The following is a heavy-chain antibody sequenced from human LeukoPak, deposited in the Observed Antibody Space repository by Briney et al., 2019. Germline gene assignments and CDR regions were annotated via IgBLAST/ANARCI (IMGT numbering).Heavy chain of an antibody. CDR2: INHSGST. J-gene: IGHJ4*02. CDR1: GGSFSGYY. Sequence: PSETLSLTCAVYGGSFSGYYWSWIRQPPGKGLEWIGEINHSGSTNYNPSLKSRVTISVDTSKNQFSLKLSSVTAADTAVYYCASRPTIVVVPAAYDYWGQGTLVTVSS. V-gene: IGHV4-34*01. CDR3: ASRPTIVVVPAAYDY. D-gene: IGHD2-2*01.